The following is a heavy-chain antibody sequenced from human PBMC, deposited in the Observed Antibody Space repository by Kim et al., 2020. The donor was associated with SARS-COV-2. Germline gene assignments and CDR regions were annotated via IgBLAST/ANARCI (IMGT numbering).Heavy chain of an antibody. Sequence: GESLKISCKGSGYSFTSYWIGWVRQMPGKGLEWMGIIYPGDSDTRYSPSFQGQVTISADKSISTAYLQWSSLKASDTAMYYCARRTGKSYYYYGMDVWGQGTTVTVSS. J-gene: IGHJ6*02. V-gene: IGHV5-51*01. CDR1: GYSFTSYW. D-gene: IGHD4-17*01. CDR2: IYPGDSDT. CDR3: ARRTGKSYYYYGMDV.